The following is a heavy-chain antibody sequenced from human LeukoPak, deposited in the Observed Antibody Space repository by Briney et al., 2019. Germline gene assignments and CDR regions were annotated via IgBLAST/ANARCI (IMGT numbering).Heavy chain of an antibody. CDR1: GYTFTSYG. V-gene: IGHV1-18*01. Sequence: GASVKVSCKASGYTFTSYGSSWLRQAPGQGLEWMVWISAYNGNTNYAQKLQGRVTMTTDTSTSTAYMELRSLRSDDTAVYYCAVGPNYYGSGSSFDYWGQGTLVTVSS. J-gene: IGHJ4*02. D-gene: IGHD3-10*01. CDR2: ISAYNGNT. CDR3: AVGPNYYGSGSSFDY.